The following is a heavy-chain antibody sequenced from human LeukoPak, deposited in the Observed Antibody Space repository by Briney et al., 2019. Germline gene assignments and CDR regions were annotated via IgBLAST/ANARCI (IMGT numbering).Heavy chain of an antibody. CDR2: ISSGSDYI. V-gene: IGHV3-21*01. CDR3: ARDRPEGRAVAAAFDY. D-gene: IGHD6-19*01. J-gene: IGHJ4*02. Sequence: GGSLRLSCAASGFTFSSYSMNWVRQTPGKGLEWVSSISSGSDYIYIADSVKGRFSVSRDNAKNSLYMQMNSLRAEDTAVCYCARDRPEGRAVAAAFDYWGQGTLVTVSS. CDR1: GFTFSSYS.